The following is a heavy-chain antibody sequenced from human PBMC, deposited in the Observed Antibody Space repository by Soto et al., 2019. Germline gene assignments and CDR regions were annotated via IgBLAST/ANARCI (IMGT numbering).Heavy chain of an antibody. CDR2: IISDSSTR. Sequence: EVQLVESGGGLVQPGGSLRVSCAASGFTFSRYNMNWVRQAPGKGLEWVSYIISDSSTRYHADSVKGRFTISRDNAKNSLYLQMNSLREEDTAVYYCARYGEHGGWYFDLWGRGTLVTVSS. V-gene: IGHV3-48*02. J-gene: IGHJ2*01. D-gene: IGHD4-17*01. CDR3: ARYGEHGGWYFDL. CDR1: GFTFSRYN.